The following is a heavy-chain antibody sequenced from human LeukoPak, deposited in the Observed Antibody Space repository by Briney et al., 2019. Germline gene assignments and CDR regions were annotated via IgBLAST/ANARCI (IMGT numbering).Heavy chain of an antibody. CDR3: ARGNGDYGPTLDY. V-gene: IGHV3-21*01. Sequence: PGGSLRLSCAASGFTVSSNYMSWVRQAPGKGLEWVSSISSSSTYTYYGDSVKGRFTISRDNAKNSLYLEMKSPRAEDTAVYYCARGNGDYGPTLDYWGQGTLVTVSS. J-gene: IGHJ4*02. D-gene: IGHD4-17*01. CDR2: ISSSSTYT. CDR1: GFTVSSNY.